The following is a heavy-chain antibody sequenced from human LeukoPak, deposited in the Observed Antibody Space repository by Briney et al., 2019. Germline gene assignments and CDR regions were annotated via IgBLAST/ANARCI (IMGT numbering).Heavy chain of an antibody. CDR2: IYYSGST. CDR3: ASHQGNDFWSGYYEDEDAFDI. J-gene: IGHJ3*02. D-gene: IGHD3-3*01. CDR1: GGSISSSSYY. Sequence: SETLSLTCTVSGGSISSSSYYWGWVRQPPGKGLEWVGSIYYSGSTYYNPSLQSRVTISVDTSKNQFSLKLSSVTAADTAVYCRASHQGNDFWSGYYEDEDAFDIWGQGTMVTVSS. V-gene: IGHV4-39*07.